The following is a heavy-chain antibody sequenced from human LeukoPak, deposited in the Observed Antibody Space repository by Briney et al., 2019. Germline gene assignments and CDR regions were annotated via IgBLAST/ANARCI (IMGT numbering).Heavy chain of an antibody. CDR3: AAIPYYYVSSGYYADY. Sequence: ASVKVSCKASGYTFTSYGISWVRQAPGQGLEWMGWISAYNGNTNYAQKLQGRVTMTTDTSTSTAYMELRSLRSDDTAVYYCAAIPYYYVSSGYYADYWGQGTLVTVSS. CDR2: ISAYNGNT. V-gene: IGHV1-18*01. D-gene: IGHD3-22*01. CDR1: GYTFTSYG. J-gene: IGHJ4*02.